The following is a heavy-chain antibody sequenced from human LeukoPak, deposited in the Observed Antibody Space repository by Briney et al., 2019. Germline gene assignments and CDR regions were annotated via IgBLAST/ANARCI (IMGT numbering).Heavy chain of an antibody. J-gene: IGHJ4*02. V-gene: IGHV3-7*01. CDR2: IKQDGSEK. CDR1: GFTFSSYW. Sequence: GGSLRLSCAASGFTFSSYWMSWVRQAPGKGLEWVANIKQDGSEKYYVDSVKGRFTISRDNAKNSLYLQMNSLRAEDTAVYYCAKDKEARIQLWNYWGQGTLVTVSS. CDR3: AKDKEARIQLWNY. D-gene: IGHD5-18*01.